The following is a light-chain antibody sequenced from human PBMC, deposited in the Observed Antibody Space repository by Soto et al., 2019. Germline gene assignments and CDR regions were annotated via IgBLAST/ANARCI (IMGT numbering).Light chain of an antibody. CDR3: QQSHSAPFT. J-gene: IGKJ3*01. CDR2: AAS. CDR1: QSISDY. V-gene: IGKV1-39*01. Sequence: DIQMTQSPFSLSASLGDRVTITCRASQSISDYLKWYQQKPGKGPKLLIFAASSLQVGVPSRFSGSGSGTDFTLTISSLQPEDFATYFCQQSHSAPFTFGPGTTVDIK.